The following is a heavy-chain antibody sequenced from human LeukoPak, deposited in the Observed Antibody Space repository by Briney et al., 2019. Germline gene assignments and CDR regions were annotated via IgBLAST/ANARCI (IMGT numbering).Heavy chain of an antibody. V-gene: IGHV3-21*06. Sequence: GGSLRLSCSVSGFRFSGWSFNWVRQAPGKGLEWVSSINSRSRSIYYADSVKGRFTISRDDAGSLLYLQMDSLRAEDTAVYYCARDNDFTNYYWGQGTLVTVSS. CDR2: INSRSRSI. D-gene: IGHD4-11*01. CDR1: GFRFSGWS. J-gene: IGHJ4*02. CDR3: ARDNDFTNYY.